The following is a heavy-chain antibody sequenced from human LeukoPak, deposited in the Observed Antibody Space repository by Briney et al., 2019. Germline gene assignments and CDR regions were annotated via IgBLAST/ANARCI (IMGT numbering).Heavy chain of an antibody. J-gene: IGHJ4*02. CDR1: GGSINSHSYY. CDR2: VYYDGTS. V-gene: IGHV4-39*01. Sequence: SETLSLTCTVSGGSINSHSYYWGWIRQPPGKGLEWIGSVYYDGTSYSNPSLKSRVAVFVDTSGDQFSLDLSFVTAADTALYYCVRHISTNTGYFDSRGQGTLVSVSS. D-gene: IGHD5-24*01. CDR3: VRHISTNTGYFDS.